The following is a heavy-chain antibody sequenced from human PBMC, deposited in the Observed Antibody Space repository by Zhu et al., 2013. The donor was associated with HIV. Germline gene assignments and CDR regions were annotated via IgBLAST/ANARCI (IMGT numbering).Heavy chain of an antibody. CDR2: MNPNSANT. D-gene: IGHD5-18*01. J-gene: IGHJ6*03. V-gene: IGHV1-8*03. CDR1: GYTFTGYY. Sequence: QVQLVQSGAELKKPGASVKVSCKASGYTFTGYYMHWVRQATGQGLEWMGWMNPNSANTGYARKFQGRVTITMNTSISTAYMELNSLRSEDTAVYYCARYKGYSYGRYYYHMDVWGKGTTVTVSS. CDR3: ARYKGYSYGRYYYHMDV.